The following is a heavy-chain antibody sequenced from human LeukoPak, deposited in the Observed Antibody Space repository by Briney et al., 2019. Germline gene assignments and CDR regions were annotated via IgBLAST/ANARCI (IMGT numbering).Heavy chain of an antibody. D-gene: IGHD2-2*01. Sequence: RRSLRLSCAASGLTLSRYSMNWVRQAPGKGLEWVSSIISSSSYIYYADSVKGRFTISRDNAKNSLYLQMNSLRAEDTAVYYCALVHVEGYCSSTSCYAFDYWGQGTLVTVSS. CDR2: IISSSSYI. CDR3: ALVHVEGYCSSTSCYAFDY. J-gene: IGHJ4*02. V-gene: IGHV3-21*01. CDR1: GLTLSRYS.